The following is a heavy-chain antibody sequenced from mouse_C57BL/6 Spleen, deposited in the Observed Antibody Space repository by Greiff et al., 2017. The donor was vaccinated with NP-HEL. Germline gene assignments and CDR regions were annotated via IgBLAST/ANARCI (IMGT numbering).Heavy chain of an antibody. CDR2: IYPRDGST. J-gene: IGHJ4*01. CDR3: ARSNYYYGSSYDYYAMDY. V-gene: IGHV1-78*01. CDR1: GYTFTDHT. Sequence: QVQLQQSDAELVKPGASVKISCKVSGYTFTDHTIHWMKQRPEQGLEWIGYIYPRDGSTKYNEKFKGKATLTADKSSSTAYMQLNSLTSEDSAVYFCARSNYYYGSSYDYYAMDYWGQGTSVTVSS. D-gene: IGHD1-1*01.